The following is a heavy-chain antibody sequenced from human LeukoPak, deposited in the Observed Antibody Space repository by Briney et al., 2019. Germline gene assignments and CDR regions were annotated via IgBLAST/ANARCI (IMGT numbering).Heavy chain of an antibody. CDR2: IYYSGST. D-gene: IGHD5-24*01. CDR3: ARVFLGRDGYNYLDY. Sequence: SETLSLTCTVSGGSISSYYWSWIRQPPGKGLEWIGYIYYSGSTNYNPSLKSRVTISVDTSKNQFSLKLSSVTAADTAVYYCARVFLGRDGYNYLDYWGQGTLVTVSS. CDR1: GGSISSYY. J-gene: IGHJ4*02. V-gene: IGHV4-59*01.